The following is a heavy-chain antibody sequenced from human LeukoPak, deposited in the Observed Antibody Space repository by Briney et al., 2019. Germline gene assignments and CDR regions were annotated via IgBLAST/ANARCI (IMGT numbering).Heavy chain of an antibody. J-gene: IGHJ4*02. Sequence: GGSLSLSCAASGFTFSNYGMSWVRQAPGKGLEWVSVISGSGVSTYYADSVKGRFTISRDNSKNTLYLQMNSLRAEDTAVYYCAKDMYYYDSSGYDLSPFDYWGQGTLVTVSS. V-gene: IGHV3-23*01. CDR1: GFTFSNYG. CDR3: AKDMYYYDSSGYDLSPFDY. D-gene: IGHD3-22*01. CDR2: ISGSGVST.